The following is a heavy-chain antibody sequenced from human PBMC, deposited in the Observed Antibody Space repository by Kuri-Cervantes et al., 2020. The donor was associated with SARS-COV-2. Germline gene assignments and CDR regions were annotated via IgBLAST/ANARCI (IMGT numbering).Heavy chain of an antibody. J-gene: IGHJ4*02. V-gene: IGHV4-59*01. Sequence: GSLRLSCAASGFIFSGYCMTWVRQAPGKGLEWIGYIYDSGTTNYNPSLKSRVTVSVDKSKNHFSLRLSSVTAADTAVYYCARDLNGQLWSTGLGYWGQGTLVPSPQ. D-gene: IGHD5-18*01. CDR1: GFIFSGYC. CDR2: IYDSGTT. CDR3: ARDLNGQLWSTGLGY.